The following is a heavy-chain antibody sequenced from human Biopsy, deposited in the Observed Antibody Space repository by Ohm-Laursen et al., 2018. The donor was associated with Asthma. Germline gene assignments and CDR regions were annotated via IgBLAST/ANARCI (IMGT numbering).Heavy chain of an antibody. CDR3: ARVLESSSWGPFYFFTLDV. Sequence: SLRLSCAATGFSFGDYFMMWVRQAPGKGLEWVASISSSGSTKYPSESVLGRCTISRDNTQKSMSLELLSLRVEDTAIYYCARVLESSSWGPFYFFTLDVWGQGAPGAVSS. V-gene: IGHV3-11*01. J-gene: IGHJ6*02. CDR1: GFSFGDYF. D-gene: IGHD6-13*01. CDR2: ISSSGSTK.